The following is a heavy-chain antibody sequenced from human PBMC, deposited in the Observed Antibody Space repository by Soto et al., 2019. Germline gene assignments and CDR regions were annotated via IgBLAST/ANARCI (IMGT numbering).Heavy chain of an antibody. J-gene: IGHJ4*02. D-gene: IGHD1-26*01. CDR2: INPNSGGT. Sequence: ASVKVSCKASGDTFTANYIHWVRQAPGQGLEWMGWINPNSGGTKYPQKFQGRVTMTRDTSLSTVYMKLTRLTSDDTAVYYCARDLSKGGGSAGFDYWGQGTLVTVSS. V-gene: IGHV1-2*02. CDR3: ARDLSKGGGSAGFDY. CDR1: GDTFTANY.